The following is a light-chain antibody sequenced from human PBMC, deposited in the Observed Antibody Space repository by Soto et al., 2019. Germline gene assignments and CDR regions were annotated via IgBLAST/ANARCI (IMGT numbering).Light chain of an antibody. Sequence: QSVLTQPPSASGSPGQSVTISCTGTSSDVGRYNYVSWYQQHPGKAPKLMIYEVTKRPSGVPDRFSGSKSGNTASLTVSGLQAEDEADYYCSSYAGTNNVFGTGTKVTV. CDR3: SSYAGTNNV. CDR1: SSDVGRYNY. V-gene: IGLV2-8*01. CDR2: EVT. J-gene: IGLJ1*01.